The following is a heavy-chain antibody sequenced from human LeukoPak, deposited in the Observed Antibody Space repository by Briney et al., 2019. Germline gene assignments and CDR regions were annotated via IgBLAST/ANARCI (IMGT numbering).Heavy chain of an antibody. D-gene: IGHD3-10*01. Sequence: SQTLSLTCTVSGGSISSGDYYWSWIRQPPGKGLGWIGYIYYSGSTYYNLSLKSRVTISVDTSKNQFSLKLSSVTAADTAVYYCARVSGAAFPFIDYWGQGTLVTVSS. CDR3: ARVSGAAFPFIDY. V-gene: IGHV4-30-4*01. CDR1: GGSISSGDYY. J-gene: IGHJ4*02. CDR2: IYYSGST.